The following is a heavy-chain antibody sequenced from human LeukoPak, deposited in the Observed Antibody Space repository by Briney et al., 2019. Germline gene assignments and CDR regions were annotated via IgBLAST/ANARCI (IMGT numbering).Heavy chain of an antibody. D-gene: IGHD4-17*01. Sequence: PSETLSLTCTVSGGSISSYYWSWIRQPPGKGLEWIGYIYTSGSTNYNPSLKSRVTISVDTSKDQFSLKLSSVTAADTAVYYCARPLWYGDYEGFWFDPWGQGTLVTVSS. V-gene: IGHV4-4*09. CDR1: GGSISSYY. CDR3: ARPLWYGDYEGFWFDP. J-gene: IGHJ5*02. CDR2: IYTSGST.